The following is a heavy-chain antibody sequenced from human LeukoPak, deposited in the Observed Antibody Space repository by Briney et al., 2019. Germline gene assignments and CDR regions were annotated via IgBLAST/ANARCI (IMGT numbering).Heavy chain of an antibody. CDR3: ARGKYIVS. V-gene: IGHV3-30*03. CDR2: ISYDGSNK. Sequence: GGSLRLSCAASGFTFSSYSMNWVRQAPGKGLEWVAVISYDGSNKYYADSVKGRFTISRDNSKNTLYLQMNSLRAEDTAVYYCARGKYIVSWGQGTLVTVSS. CDR1: GFTFSSYS. J-gene: IGHJ4*02. D-gene: IGHD6-6*01.